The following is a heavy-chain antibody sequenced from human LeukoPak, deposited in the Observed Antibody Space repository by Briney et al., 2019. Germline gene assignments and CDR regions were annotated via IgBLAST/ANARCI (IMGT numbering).Heavy chain of an antibody. CDR1: GGSISGDY. V-gene: IGHV4-59*08. CDR3: ARHFAYSSSSYFDY. Sequence: SESLSLTCTVSGGSISGDYWSWIRQSLQGLEWIGYIYYSGSTNYNPSLKSRVTMFEDKSKNQFSLRLYSVTVADTAVYYCARHFAYSSSSYFDYWGQGSLVTVSS. J-gene: IGHJ4*02. D-gene: IGHD6-6*01. CDR2: IYYSGST.